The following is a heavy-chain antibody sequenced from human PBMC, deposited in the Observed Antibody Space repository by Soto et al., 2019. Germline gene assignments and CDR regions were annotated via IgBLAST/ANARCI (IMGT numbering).Heavy chain of an antibody. Sequence: ASVKVSCKASGYTFTSYDINWVRQASGQGLEWMGWMSPDSGITGYAQKFQGRVTMTRDTSTNTAYMEQSSPRFEDTAVYYYGSGSTRPNYYYYMDVWGKGTTVTVSS. CDR1: GYTFTSYD. CDR3: GSGSTRPNYYYYMDV. V-gene: IGHV1-8*01. J-gene: IGHJ6*03. CDR2: MSPDSGIT. D-gene: IGHD3-10*01.